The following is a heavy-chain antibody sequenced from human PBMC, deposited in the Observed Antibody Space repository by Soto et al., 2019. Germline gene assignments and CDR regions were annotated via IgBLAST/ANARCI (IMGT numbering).Heavy chain of an antibody. J-gene: IGHJ3*02. CDR2: IYYSGST. V-gene: IGHV4-61*01. CDR1: GGSVSSVSYY. D-gene: IGHD5-18*01. CDR3: ETHRRTSSYGYFGLYAFAI. Sequence: SETLSLTCNVSGGSVSSVSYYWSWIRQPPGKGLEWIGYIYYSGSTNYNPSLKSRVTILVNTSKKKFSQKLSSVTDADTAVDXRETHRRTSSYGYFGLYAFAIGCQWTTVTVSS.